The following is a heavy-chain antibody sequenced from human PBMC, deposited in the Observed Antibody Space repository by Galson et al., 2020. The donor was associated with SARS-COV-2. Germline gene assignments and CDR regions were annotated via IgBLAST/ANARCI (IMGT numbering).Heavy chain of an antibody. V-gene: IGHV3-7*05. J-gene: IGHJ4*02. Sequence: GESLKISCAAFGFAFGAYWMSWVRHAPGKGLEWVANIKEDGSERYYVDSVKGRFTISKDNAKNSLWLQMNSLRAEDTAVYYCARHLRYFDSFDYWGQGTLVTVSS. CDR3: ARHLRYFDSFDY. CDR1: GFAFGAYW. CDR2: IKEDGSER. D-gene: IGHD3-9*01.